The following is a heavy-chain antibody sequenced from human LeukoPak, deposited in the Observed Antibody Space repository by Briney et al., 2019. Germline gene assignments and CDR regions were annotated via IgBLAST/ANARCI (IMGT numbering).Heavy chain of an antibody. J-gene: IGHJ4*02. D-gene: IGHD1-1*01. CDR1: GFTFTDYG. V-gene: IGHV3-30*02. CDR3: AKVGTASKPSDLDY. Sequence: PGGSLRLSXAASGFTFTDYGIHWIRQAPGKGLEWVAFIRYDGTIKYYADSVKGRFTISRDNSRNTLYLQMNSLRTEDTAVYYCAKVGTASKPSDLDYWGQGTLVTVSS. CDR2: IRYDGTIK.